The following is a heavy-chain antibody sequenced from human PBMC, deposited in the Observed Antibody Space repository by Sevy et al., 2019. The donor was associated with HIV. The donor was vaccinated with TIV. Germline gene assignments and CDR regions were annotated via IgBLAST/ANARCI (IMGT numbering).Heavy chain of an antibody. CDR1: GFTFSKYS. D-gene: IGHD2-8*01. CDR2: LSFGCGEI. Sequence: QAGGSLRLSCAASGFTFSKYSMSWVRQPPGKGLEWVSTLSFGCGEINYADSVKGRFTISRDNSKSSVYLQMNNLRPEDTAVYYCAREGCTKPHDYWGQGTLVTVSS. V-gene: IGHV3-23*01. CDR3: AREGCTKPHDY. J-gene: IGHJ4*02.